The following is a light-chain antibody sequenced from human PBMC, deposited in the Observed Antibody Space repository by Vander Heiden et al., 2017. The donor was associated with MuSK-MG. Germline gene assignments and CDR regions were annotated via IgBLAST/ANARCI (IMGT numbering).Light chain of an antibody. CDR1: QTISSW. CDR3: QQYKSYYT. Sequence: DIQMTHSPSTLSASVGDRVTITCRASQTISSWLAWYQQKPGKAPKLLIYKASSLESGVPSRFSGSGSGTECTLTITSLQPDDFATYYCQQYKSYYTFGQGTKLEIK. CDR2: KAS. J-gene: IGKJ2*01. V-gene: IGKV1-5*03.